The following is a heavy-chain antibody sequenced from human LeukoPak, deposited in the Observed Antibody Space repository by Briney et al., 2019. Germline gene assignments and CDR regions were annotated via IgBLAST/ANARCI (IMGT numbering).Heavy chain of an antibody. CDR3: ARDLGGSSGSPFDY. D-gene: IGHD6-19*01. Sequence: EASVKVSCKASGYTLTSYDINWVRQAPGQGLEWMGWINPHTGTTYSAQKFQGRVTMTGDTSISTTYMELRRMQSDDSAIYYCARDLGGSSGSPFDYWGQGTLVTVSS. CDR2: INPHTGTT. CDR1: GYTLTSYD. V-gene: IGHV1-2*02. J-gene: IGHJ4*02.